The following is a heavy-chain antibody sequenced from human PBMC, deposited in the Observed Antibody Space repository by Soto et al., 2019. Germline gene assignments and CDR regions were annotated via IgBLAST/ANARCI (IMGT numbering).Heavy chain of an antibody. J-gene: IGHJ4*02. V-gene: IGHV3-23*01. D-gene: IGHD3-10*01. CDR2: ISGSGGST. CDR1: GFTFSGYA. CDR3: AKISGGSMVRGVIRGGYFDY. Sequence: GSLRLSCADSGFTFSGYAMSWVRQAPGKGLEWVSAISGSGGSTYYADSVKGRFTISRDNSKNTLYLQMNSLRAEDTAVYYCAKISGGSMVRGVIRGGYFDYWGQGTLVTVSS.